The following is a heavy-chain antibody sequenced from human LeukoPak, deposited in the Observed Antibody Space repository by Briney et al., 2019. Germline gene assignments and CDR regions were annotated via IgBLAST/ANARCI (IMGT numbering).Heavy chain of an antibody. Sequence: GGSLRLSCSASGFTFNRDWTAWVRQAPGKGLEWVANIKEDGSEKNYVDSVKGRFTMSRDNAENSVYLQMNDLRAEDTGVYYCATKEPSTSGWSYWGQGTLVTVSS. D-gene: IGHD6-19*01. CDR3: ATKEPSTSGWSY. V-gene: IGHV3-7*01. CDR1: GFTFNRDW. CDR2: IKEDGSEK. J-gene: IGHJ4*02.